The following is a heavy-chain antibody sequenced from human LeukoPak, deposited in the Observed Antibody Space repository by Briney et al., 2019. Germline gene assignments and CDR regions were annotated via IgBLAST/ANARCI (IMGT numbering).Heavy chain of an antibody. CDR3: ARQIAVAGNAGFDY. CDR1: GGSSSSYY. D-gene: IGHD6-19*01. J-gene: IGHJ4*02. Sequence: SETLSLTCTVSGGSSSSYYWTWIRQPAGKGLEWIGRIYTTGSTNYNPSLNSRVTMSVDTPKKQFSLKLSSVTAADTAVYYCARQIAVAGNAGFDYWGQGTLVTVSS. V-gene: IGHV4-4*07. CDR2: IYTTGST.